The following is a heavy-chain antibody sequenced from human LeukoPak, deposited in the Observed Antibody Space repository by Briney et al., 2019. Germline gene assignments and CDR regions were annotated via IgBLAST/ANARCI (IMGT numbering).Heavy chain of an antibody. CDR2: IRNDGSYE. Sequence: GGSLRLSCAASGFTFSDYGMHWVRQAPGKGLEWVAFIRNDGSYEYYPDSVKGRFTISRDNAKNSLYLQMNSLRAEDTAVYYCARGPERKYYDILTGYLNWYFDLWGRGTLVTVSS. D-gene: IGHD3-9*01. V-gene: IGHV3-30*02. J-gene: IGHJ2*01. CDR3: ARGPERKYYDILTGYLNWYFDL. CDR1: GFTFSDYG.